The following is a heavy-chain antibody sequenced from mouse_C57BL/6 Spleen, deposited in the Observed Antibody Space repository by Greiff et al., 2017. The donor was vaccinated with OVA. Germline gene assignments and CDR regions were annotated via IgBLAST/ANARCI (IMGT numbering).Heavy chain of an antibody. D-gene: IGHD1-1*01. CDR1: GYTFTSYW. J-gene: IGHJ4*01. V-gene: IGHV1-69*01. Sequence: VQLQQSGAELVMPGASVKLSCKASGYTFTSYWMHWVKQRPGQGLEWIGEIDPSDSYTNYNQKFKGKSTLTVDKSSSTAYMQLSSLTSEDSAVYYCARGGYYGSSYKGDYAMDYWGQGTSVTVSS. CDR3: ARGGYYGSSYKGDYAMDY. CDR2: IDPSDSYT.